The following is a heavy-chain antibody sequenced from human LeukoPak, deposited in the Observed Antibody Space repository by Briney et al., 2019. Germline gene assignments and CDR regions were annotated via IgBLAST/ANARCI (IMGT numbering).Heavy chain of an antibody. J-gene: IGHJ3*02. CDR1: GGSISSYY. D-gene: IGHD3-3*01. CDR3: ASRTIQSIGGRRGDTFDI. Sequence: SETLSLTCTVSGGSISSYYWSWIRQPSGKGLEWIGYIYYSGSTNYNPSLKSRVTISVDTSKNQFSLKLSSVTAADTAVYYCASRTIQSIGGRRGDTFDIWGQGTKVTVSS. V-gene: IGHV4-59*08. CDR2: IYYSGST.